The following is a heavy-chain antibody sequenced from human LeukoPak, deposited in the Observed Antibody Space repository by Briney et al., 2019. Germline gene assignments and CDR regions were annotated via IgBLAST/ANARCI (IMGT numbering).Heavy chain of an antibody. Sequence: PGGSLRLSCSTSGLTFSSYAMSWVRQARGKGLELVSAISGSGGRTYYADSVKGRFTTSRDNSKNTLYLQMNSLRAEDTAVYYCAKDRHSSGWYSEGFDYWGQGTLVTVSS. CDR1: GLTFSSYA. J-gene: IGHJ4*02. D-gene: IGHD6-19*01. CDR3: AKDRHSSGWYSEGFDY. CDR2: ISGSGGRT. V-gene: IGHV3-23*01.